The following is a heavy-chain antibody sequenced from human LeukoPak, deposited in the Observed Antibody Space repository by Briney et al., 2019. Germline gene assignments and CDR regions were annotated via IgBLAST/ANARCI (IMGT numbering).Heavy chain of an antibody. V-gene: IGHV4-59*01. CDR2: IYYSGSA. Sequence: PSETLSLTCTVSGGSISDYSWSWIRQPPGKGLEWIGNIYYSGSANYNPSLKSRVTISVDTSKNQFSLKLNSVTAADTAVYYCARDHYYNSSGYTFRHWGQGTLVTVSS. CDR3: ARDHYYNSSGYTFRH. D-gene: IGHD3-22*01. J-gene: IGHJ1*01. CDR1: GGSISDYS.